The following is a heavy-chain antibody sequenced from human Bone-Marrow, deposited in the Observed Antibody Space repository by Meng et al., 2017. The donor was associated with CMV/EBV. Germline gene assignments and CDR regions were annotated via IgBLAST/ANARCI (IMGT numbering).Heavy chain of an antibody. J-gene: IGHJ5*02. CDR3: ARPRIPASWGRWDP. CDR1: GFTFSSYW. D-gene: IGHD2-2*01. CDR2: IKQDGSEG. Sequence: GESLKISWAASGFTFSSYWMTWLRQAPGKGLEWVANIKQDGSEGYYVDSVKGRFTISRDNAKNSLYLQMNSLRSEDTAVYYCARPRIPASWGRWDPWGRGTLVTVSS. V-gene: IGHV3-7*01.